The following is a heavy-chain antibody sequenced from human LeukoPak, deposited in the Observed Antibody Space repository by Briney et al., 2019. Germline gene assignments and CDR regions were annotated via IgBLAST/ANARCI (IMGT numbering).Heavy chain of an antibody. CDR3: AKETYSTSWQLDS. J-gene: IGHJ4*02. Sequence: GRSLRLSCAASGFTFSSYGMHWVRQAPGKGLEWVAVISYDGSTKYFGDSVKGRFTISRDNSKNTLYLQTNSLRTEDTAVYYCAKETYSTSWQLDSWGQGTLVTVSS. CDR2: ISYDGSTK. CDR1: GFTFSSYG. D-gene: IGHD6-13*01. V-gene: IGHV3-30*18.